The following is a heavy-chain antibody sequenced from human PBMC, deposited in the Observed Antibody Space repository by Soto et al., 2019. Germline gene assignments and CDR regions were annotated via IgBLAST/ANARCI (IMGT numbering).Heavy chain of an antibody. J-gene: IGHJ4*02. CDR3: ATDISSPFSNFAY. D-gene: IGHD2-2*01. V-gene: IGHV3-7*04. CDR2: IKEDGSEE. Sequence: EVQLVQSGGDLVQPGGSLRLSCVASGFTFSTYWMTWVRQAPGMGLEWVAGIKEDGSEEVYVDSVKGRFSISRDNAKTSMYLQLNSLRAEDTAVYYCATDISSPFSNFAYWGQGSLVTVSS. CDR1: GFTFSTYW.